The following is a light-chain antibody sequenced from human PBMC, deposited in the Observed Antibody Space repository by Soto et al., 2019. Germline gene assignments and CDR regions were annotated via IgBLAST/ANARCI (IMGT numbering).Light chain of an antibody. CDR3: QQYYNSVLT. Sequence: EIVMRQSPATLSVSPGERATFSCRASQSVNTNLAWYQQKPGKAPKLLIYDASNLETGVPSRFSGSGSGTDFTLTISSLQPEDSASYYCQQYYNSVLTFGGGTKVDIK. J-gene: IGKJ4*01. CDR1: QSVNTN. V-gene: IGKV3-15*01. CDR2: DAS.